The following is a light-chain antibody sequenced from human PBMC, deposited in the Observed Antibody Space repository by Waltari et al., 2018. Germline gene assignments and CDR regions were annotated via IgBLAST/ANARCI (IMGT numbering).Light chain of an antibody. V-gene: IGKV3-15*01. CDR3: QQYNNWPPWT. Sequence: EVVMTQSPATLSVSPGERATLSCRASPSVSSNLAWYQHKPGQAPRLLIYGASTRATGTPARFSGSGSGTEFTLTISSLQSEDFAAYYCQQYNNWPPWTFGQGTTVEIK. CDR2: GAS. CDR1: PSVSSN. J-gene: IGKJ1*01.